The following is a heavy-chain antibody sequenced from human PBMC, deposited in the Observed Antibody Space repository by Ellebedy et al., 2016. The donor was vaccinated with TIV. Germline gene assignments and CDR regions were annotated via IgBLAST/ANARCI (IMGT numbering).Heavy chain of an antibody. CDR3: ARGPGYSSRWSDAFDI. J-gene: IGHJ3*02. V-gene: IGHV4-39*01. CDR2: MYYSGST. Sequence: SETLSLIXSVSGGSISTSSYCCGWIRQSPGKGLEWIASMYYSGSTNYNPSLKSRVTISVDTSKNQLSLNLSSVTAADTAVYYCARGPGYSSRWSDAFDIWGQGTMVTVSS. CDR1: GGSISTSSYC. D-gene: IGHD6-19*01.